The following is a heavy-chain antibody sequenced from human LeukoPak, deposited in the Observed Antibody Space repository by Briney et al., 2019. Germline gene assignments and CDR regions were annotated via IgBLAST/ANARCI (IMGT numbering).Heavy chain of an antibody. Sequence: SETLSLTCTVSGGSISSYYWSWIRQPPGKGLEWIGYIYYSGSTNYNPSLKSRVTISVDTSKNQFSLKLSSVTAADTAVYYCARSQYSSSLHGMDVWGQGTTVTVSS. J-gene: IGHJ6*02. D-gene: IGHD6-13*01. V-gene: IGHV4-59*01. CDR1: GGSISSYY. CDR3: ARSQYSSSLHGMDV. CDR2: IYYSGST.